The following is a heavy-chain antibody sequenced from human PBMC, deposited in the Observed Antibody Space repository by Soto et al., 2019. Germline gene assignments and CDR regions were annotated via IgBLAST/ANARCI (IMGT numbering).Heavy chain of an antibody. Sequence: QVQLVQSGAEVKKPGASVKVSCKASGYTFTSYDINWVRQATGQGLEWMGWMNPNSGNTGYAQKLQGRGTMTRNTSISTAYMELSSLRSEDTAVYYCAVHSISAPPQIDYGGQGTLVTVSS. V-gene: IGHV1-8*01. CDR2: MNPNSGNT. D-gene: IGHD6-6*01. CDR1: GYTFTSYD. CDR3: AVHSISAPPQIDY. J-gene: IGHJ4*02.